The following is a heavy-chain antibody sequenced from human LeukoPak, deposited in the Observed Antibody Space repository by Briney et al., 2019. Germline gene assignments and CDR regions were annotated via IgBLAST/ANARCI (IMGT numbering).Heavy chain of an antibody. CDR1: GFTFSDYY. Sequence: GGSLRLSCAASGFTFSDYYMSWIRQAPGKGLEWVSYISSSGSTIYYADSVKGRFTISRDNAKNSLYLQMNSLRAEDTSVYYCGRRGYLGLGSFLIGRVDYWGQGTLVTVSS. CDR3: GRRGYLGLGSFLIGRVDY. J-gene: IGHJ4*02. CDR2: ISSSGSTI. V-gene: IGHV3-11*04. D-gene: IGHD3-10*01.